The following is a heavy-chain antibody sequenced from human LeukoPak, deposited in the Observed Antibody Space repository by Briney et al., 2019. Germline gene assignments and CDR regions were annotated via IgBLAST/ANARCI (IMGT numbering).Heavy chain of an antibody. CDR2: ISYDGSNK. CDR3: AKQTRSSGWYEDY. V-gene: IGHV3-30-3*02. D-gene: IGHD6-19*01. J-gene: IGHJ4*02. Sequence: GGSLRLSCAASGFTFSSYAMHWVRQAPGKGLEWVAVISYDGSNKYYADSVKGRFTISRDNSKNTLYLQMNSLRAEDTAVYYCAKQTRSSGWYEDYWGQGTLVTVSS. CDR1: GFTFSSYA.